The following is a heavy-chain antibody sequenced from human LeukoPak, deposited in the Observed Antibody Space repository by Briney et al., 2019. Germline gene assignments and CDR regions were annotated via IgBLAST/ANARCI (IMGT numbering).Heavy chain of an antibody. CDR1: GVTFYIYT. Sequence: SLNVSSKASGVTFYIYTFAWVRQAPGQRREWMGGTIPLVGSGNNTQKFQGRVTITVDKSTTTAYIELSSLTSGNTAIYYCATSPSIAVAGQYYLDYWGEGTLVTVSS. D-gene: IGHD6-19*01. CDR2: TIPLVGSG. V-gene: IGHV1-69*06. CDR3: ATSPSIAVAGQYYLDY. J-gene: IGHJ4*02.